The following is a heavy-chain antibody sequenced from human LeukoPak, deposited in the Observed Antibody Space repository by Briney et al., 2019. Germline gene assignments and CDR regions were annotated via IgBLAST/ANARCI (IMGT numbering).Heavy chain of an antibody. D-gene: IGHD6-19*01. Sequence: ASVKVSCKASGYTFTGYYMHWVRQAPGQGLEWMGWINPNSGGTNYAQKFQGRVTTTRDTSISTAYMELSRLRSDDTAVYYCARHYSSGWYSHFDYWGQGTLVTVSS. V-gene: IGHV1-2*02. J-gene: IGHJ4*02. CDR2: INPNSGGT. CDR3: ARHYSSGWYSHFDY. CDR1: GYTFTGYY.